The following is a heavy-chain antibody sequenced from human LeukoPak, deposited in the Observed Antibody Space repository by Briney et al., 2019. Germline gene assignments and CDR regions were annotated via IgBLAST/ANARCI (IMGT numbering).Heavy chain of an antibody. D-gene: IGHD4-17*01. CDR3: ARDLQTHTGTNAFDI. Sequence: KSSETLSLTCTVSGGSISSSSYYWGWIRQPPGKGLEWIGSIYYSGSTYYNPSLKSRVTISVDTSKNQFSLKLSSVTAADTAVYYCARDLQTHTGTNAFDIWGQGTMVTVSS. V-gene: IGHV4-39*02. CDR2: IYYSGST. CDR1: GGSISSSSYY. J-gene: IGHJ3*02.